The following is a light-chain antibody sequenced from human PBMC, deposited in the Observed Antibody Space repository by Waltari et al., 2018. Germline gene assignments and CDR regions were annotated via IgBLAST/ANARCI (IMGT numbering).Light chain of an antibody. CDR1: SGDIGGYTY. Sequence: QSALTQPASVSGSPGQSITISCTGTSGDIGGYTYVSWYQHHPGKVPKLIIFEVSDRPSGVSNRFSGSKSGNTASLTISGLQAEDEADYYCSSYSTSSTLVVFGGGTKLTVL. CDR2: EVS. V-gene: IGLV2-14*01. CDR3: SSYSTSSTLVV. J-gene: IGLJ2*01.